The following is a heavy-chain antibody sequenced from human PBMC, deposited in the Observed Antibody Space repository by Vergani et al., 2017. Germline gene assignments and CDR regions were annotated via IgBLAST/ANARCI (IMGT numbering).Heavy chain of an antibody. Sequence: QVTLKESGPALVKPTQTLTLTCTFSGFSLSTSGMRVSWIRQPPGKALEWLARIDWDDDKFYSTSLKTRLTISKDTSKNQVVLTMTNMDPVDTATYYCARSIWFGDPSPFDYWGQGTLVTVSS. D-gene: IGHD3-10*01. CDR3: ARSIWFGDPSPFDY. V-gene: IGHV2-70*04. CDR2: IDWDDDK. J-gene: IGHJ4*02. CDR1: GFSLSTSGMR.